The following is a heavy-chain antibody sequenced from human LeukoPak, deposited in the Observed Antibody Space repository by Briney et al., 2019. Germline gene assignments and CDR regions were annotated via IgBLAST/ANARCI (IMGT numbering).Heavy chain of an antibody. CDR1: GFIFSSYS. J-gene: IGHJ6*02. CDR2: ISSSSSYI. CDR3: ARDTWKLSIYYGMDV. D-gene: IGHD3-16*02. Sequence: GGSLRLSCAASGFIFSSYSMNRVRQAPGKGREWVSSISSSSSYIYYADSVKGRFTISRDNAKNSLYLQMNSLRAEDTAVYYCARDTWKLSIYYGMDVWGQGTTVTVSS. V-gene: IGHV3-21*01.